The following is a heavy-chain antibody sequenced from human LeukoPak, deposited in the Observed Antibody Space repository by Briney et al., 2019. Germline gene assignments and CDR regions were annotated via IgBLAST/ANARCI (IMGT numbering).Heavy chain of an antibody. J-gene: IGHJ6*02. CDR1: GYSFASYW. V-gene: IGHV5-51*01. CDR2: IYPGDSDT. CDR3: ARLREQQWLVPYCYYGLDV. D-gene: IGHD6-19*01. Sequence: GESLKISCKGSGYSFASYWIGWVRQMPGKGLEWMGVIYPGDSDTRYSPSFQGQVTISADKSISTAYLQWSSLKASDTAMYYCARLREQQWLVPYCYYGLDVWGQGTTVTVSS.